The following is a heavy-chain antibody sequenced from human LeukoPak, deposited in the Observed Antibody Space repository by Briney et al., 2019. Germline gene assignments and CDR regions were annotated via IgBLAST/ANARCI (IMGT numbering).Heavy chain of an antibody. D-gene: IGHD3-3*01. Sequence: RPSETLSLTCTVVGGAINSRNYYWGWIRQSPGKGLEWIGSTYYSGSVNDNPSLQSRVTISVDTSRNQFSLKLTSVTAADTAVYYCARRVATSGNFFDYWGPGTLVTVSS. CDR2: TYYSGSV. CDR1: GGAINSRNYY. CDR3: ARRVATSGNFFDY. J-gene: IGHJ4*02. V-gene: IGHV4-39*01.